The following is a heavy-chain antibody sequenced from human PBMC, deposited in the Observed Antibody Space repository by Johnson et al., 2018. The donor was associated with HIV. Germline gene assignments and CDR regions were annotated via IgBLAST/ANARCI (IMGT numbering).Heavy chain of an antibody. D-gene: IGHD3-10*01. J-gene: IGHJ3*02. CDR1: GFTFSSYW. V-gene: IGHV3-7*05. CDR3: ARDTSGEGRAFDI. CDR2: IKQDGSEK. Sequence: VQLVESGGGLVQPAGSLRLSCAASGFTFSSYWMSWVRQAPGKGLEWVANIKQDGSEKYYVDSVKGRFSISRDNAKNSLDLQMNSLRAEDTAVYYCARDTSGEGRAFDIWGQGTMVTVSS.